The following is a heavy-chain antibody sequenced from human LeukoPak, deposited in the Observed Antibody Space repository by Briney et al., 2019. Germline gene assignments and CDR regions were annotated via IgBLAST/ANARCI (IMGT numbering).Heavy chain of an antibody. J-gene: IGHJ6*03. CDR1: GLIVSSNY. CDR2: IYSGGSI. D-gene: IGHD6-19*01. CDR3: AKDSTVGGWSYYYYMDV. Sequence: GGSLRLSCAASGLIVSSNYMTWVRQAPGKGLEWVSVIYSGGSIYYADSVKGRFTISRDNSKNTLYLQMNSLRAEDTAVYYCAKDSTVGGWSYYYYMDVWGKGTTVTVSS. V-gene: IGHV3-53*01.